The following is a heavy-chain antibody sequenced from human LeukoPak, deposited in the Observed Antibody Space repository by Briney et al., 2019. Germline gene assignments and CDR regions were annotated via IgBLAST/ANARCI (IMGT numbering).Heavy chain of an antibody. Sequence: GASVKVSCKASGYTFTGYYMHWVRQAPGQGLEWMGWINPNSAGTNYAQKFQGRVTMTRDTSISTAYMELSRLRSDDTAVYYCARDNRYCNGGYCSNWFDPWGQGTLVTVSS. CDR2: INPNSAGT. V-gene: IGHV1-2*02. D-gene: IGHD2-15*01. J-gene: IGHJ5*02. CDR1: GYTFTGYY. CDR3: ARDNRYCNGGYCSNWFDP.